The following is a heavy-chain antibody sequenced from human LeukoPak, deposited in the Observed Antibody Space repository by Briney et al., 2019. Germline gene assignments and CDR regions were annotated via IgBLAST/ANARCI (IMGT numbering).Heavy chain of an antibody. CDR2: IKQDGSEK. CDR1: GFTFSGYS. J-gene: IGHJ4*02. V-gene: IGHV3-7*05. D-gene: IGHD1-26*01. CDR3: ARGSGIVGG. Sequence: GGSLRLSCAASGFTFSGYSMNWVRQAPGRGLEWVANIKQDGSEKDYVDSVKGRFTISRDNAKNSLYLQMNSLRAEDTAVYYCARGSGIVGGWGQGTLVTVSS.